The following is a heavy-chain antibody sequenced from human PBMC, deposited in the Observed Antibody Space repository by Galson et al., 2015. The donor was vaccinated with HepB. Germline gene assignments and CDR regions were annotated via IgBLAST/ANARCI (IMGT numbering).Heavy chain of an antibody. D-gene: IGHD4-17*01. Sequence: SLRLSCAASGFTFSSYAMSWVRQAPGKGLEWVSSISGSGAITYYADSVKGRFTISRDNSKNTLYLQMHSLRAEDTAVYYCAKDAGDYVEDYYYYYYGMDVWGQGTTVTVSS. J-gene: IGHJ6*02. CDR1: GFTFSSYA. CDR2: ISGSGAIT. V-gene: IGHV3-23*01. CDR3: AKDAGDYVEDYYYYYYGMDV.